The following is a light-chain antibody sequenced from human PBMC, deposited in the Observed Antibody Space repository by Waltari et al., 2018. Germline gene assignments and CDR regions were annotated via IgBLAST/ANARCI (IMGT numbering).Light chain of an antibody. V-gene: IGKV4-1*01. CDR3: QQYYSSPIT. CDR2: LAS. Sequence: DIVMTQSPDSLAVSLGERATINCKSSQSVLHTSNNKNYLTWYQQKPGQPPKLIIYLASTRESGVPDRFSGRGSGTDLPLTISSLQAEDVAVYYCQQYYSSPITFGQGTRLEIK. J-gene: IGKJ5*01. CDR1: QSVLHTSNNKNY.